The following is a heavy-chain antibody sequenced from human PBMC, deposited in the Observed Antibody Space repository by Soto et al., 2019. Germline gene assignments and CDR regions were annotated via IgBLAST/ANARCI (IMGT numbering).Heavy chain of an antibody. CDR3: ARWTNGACGP. V-gene: IGHV3-72*01. J-gene: IGHJ5*02. CDR2: TKNKAQGYTT. Sequence: GGSLRLSCAASGFTLSDHYMDWVRKAPGKRLEWTGRTKNKAQGYTTEYAASVKGRFTISRDDSENSLYLQMSSLETGDTAVYYCARWTNGACGPWGQGTLVTVSS. D-gene: IGHD2-8*01. CDR1: GFTLSDHY.